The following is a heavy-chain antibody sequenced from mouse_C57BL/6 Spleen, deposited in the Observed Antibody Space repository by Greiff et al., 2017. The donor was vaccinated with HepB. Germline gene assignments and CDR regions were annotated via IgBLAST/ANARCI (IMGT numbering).Heavy chain of an antibody. J-gene: IGHJ1*03. CDR1: GFTFSSYA. V-gene: IGHV5-4*03. CDR2: ISDGGSYT. Sequence: EVNVVESGGGLVKPGGSLKLSCAASGFTFSSYAMSWVRQTPEKRLEWVATISDGGSYTYYPDNVKGRFTISRDNAKNNLYLQMSHLKSEDTAMYYCARSAYYSLWYFDVWGTGTTVTVSS. CDR3: ARSAYYSLWYFDV. D-gene: IGHD2-12*01.